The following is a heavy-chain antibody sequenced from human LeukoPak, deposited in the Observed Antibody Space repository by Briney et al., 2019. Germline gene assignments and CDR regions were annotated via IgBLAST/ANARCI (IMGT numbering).Heavy chain of an antibody. D-gene: IGHD1-26*01. J-gene: IGHJ3*02. Sequence: ASVKVSCKASGYTFTSYDINWVRQATGQGLEWMGWMNPNSGNTGYARKFQGRVTMTRNTSISTAYMELSSLRSEDTAVYYCARVRWEPEDAFDIWGQGTMVTVSS. CDR2: MNPNSGNT. CDR1: GYTFTSYD. CDR3: ARVRWEPEDAFDI. V-gene: IGHV1-8*01.